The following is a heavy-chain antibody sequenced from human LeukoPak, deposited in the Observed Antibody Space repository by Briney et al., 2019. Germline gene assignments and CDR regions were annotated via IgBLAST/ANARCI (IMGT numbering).Heavy chain of an antibody. Sequence: ASVKVSCKASGHVFNYYFVHWLRQAPGQGPEWLGWINPNTGGTNYAQKFQGRVTMTTDTFITTAYMELTRLTSDDTAIYYCARGDFPHNWFDPWGQGSLVTVSS. CDR3: ARGDFPHNWFDP. V-gene: IGHV1-2*02. CDR1: GHVFNYYF. J-gene: IGHJ5*02. D-gene: IGHD3-3*01. CDR2: INPNTGGT.